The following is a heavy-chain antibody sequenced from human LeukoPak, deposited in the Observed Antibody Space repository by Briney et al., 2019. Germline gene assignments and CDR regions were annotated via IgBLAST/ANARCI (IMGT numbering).Heavy chain of an antibody. CDR2: INPNSGGT. CDR1: GYTFTGYY. D-gene: IGHD2-8*01. J-gene: IGHJ4*02. Sequence: ASVEVSCKASGYTFTGYYMHWVRQAPGQGLEWMGWINPNSGGTNYAQKFQGRVTMTRDTSISTAYMELSRLRSDDTAVYYCALISCNNGVCYVIHYWAQGTLVTVSS. V-gene: IGHV1-2*02. CDR3: ALISCNNGVCYVIHY.